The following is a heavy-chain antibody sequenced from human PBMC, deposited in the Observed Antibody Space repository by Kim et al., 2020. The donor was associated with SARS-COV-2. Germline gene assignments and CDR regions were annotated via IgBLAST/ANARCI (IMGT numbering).Heavy chain of an antibody. D-gene: IGHD3-10*01. CDR3: AKAGSMDYFGSGRGWFDP. CDR2: ISGSGGST. CDR1: GFTFSSYA. J-gene: IGHJ5*02. V-gene: IGHV3-23*01. Sequence: GGSLRLSCAASGFTFSSYAMSWVRQAPGKGLEWVSAISGSGGSTYYADSVKGRFTISRDNSKNTLYLQMNSLRAEDTAVYYCAKAGSMDYFGSGRGWFDPWGQGTLVTVSS.